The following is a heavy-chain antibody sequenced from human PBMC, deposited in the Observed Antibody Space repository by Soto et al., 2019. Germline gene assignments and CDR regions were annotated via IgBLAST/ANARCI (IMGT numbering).Heavy chain of an antibody. J-gene: IGHJ6*02. Sequence: GGSLRLSCAASGFTFSSYAMSWVRQAPGKGLEWVSAISGSGGSTYYADNVKGRFTISRDNSKNTLYLQMNSLRAEDTAVYYCAKAGRYSSSSVDYYYGMDVWGQGTTVTVSS. V-gene: IGHV3-23*01. CDR3: AKAGRYSSSSVDYYYGMDV. CDR2: ISGSGGST. CDR1: GFTFSSYA. D-gene: IGHD6-6*01.